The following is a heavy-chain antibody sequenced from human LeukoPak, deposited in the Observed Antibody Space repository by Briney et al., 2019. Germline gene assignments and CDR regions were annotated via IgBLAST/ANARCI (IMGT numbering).Heavy chain of an antibody. CDR3: ARVWELSFDF. V-gene: IGHV3-53*01. D-gene: IGHD1-26*01. Sequence: PGGSLRLSCAASGFSVSNNYMSWVRQAPGQGLESVSLIYSGGATYYADSVKGRFTISRDISTNTLYLQMNSLRAEDTALYYCARVWELSFDFWGQGTPVTVSS. J-gene: IGHJ4*02. CDR1: GFSVSNNY. CDR2: IYSGGAT.